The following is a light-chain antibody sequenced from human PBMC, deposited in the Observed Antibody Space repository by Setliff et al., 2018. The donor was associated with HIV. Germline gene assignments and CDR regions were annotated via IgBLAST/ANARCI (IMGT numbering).Light chain of an antibody. CDR2: DVT. CDR1: SSDVGGYNY. Sequence: LTQPRSVSGSPGQSVTISCTGTSSDVGGYNYVSWFQHHPGKAPKLMIYDVTKRPSGVPDRFSGSKSGNTASLTISGLQAEDEADYYCCSYAGRYGSSYVFATGTKVTVL. J-gene: IGLJ1*01. V-gene: IGLV2-11*01. CDR3: CSYAGRYGSSYV.